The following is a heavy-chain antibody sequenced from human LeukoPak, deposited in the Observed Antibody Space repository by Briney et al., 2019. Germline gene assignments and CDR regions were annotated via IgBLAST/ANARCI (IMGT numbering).Heavy chain of an antibody. D-gene: IGHD2-2*01. J-gene: IGHJ6*03. CDR2: ISAYNGNT. Sequence: ASVKVSCKASGYTFTSYGISWVRQAPGQGLEWMGWISAYNGNTNYAQKLQGRVTMTTDTSTSTAYMELRSLRSDDTAVYYCAREGYQLLFSYYYYYVDVWGKGTTVTISS. CDR3: AREGYQLLFSYYYYYVDV. V-gene: IGHV1-18*01. CDR1: GYTFTSYG.